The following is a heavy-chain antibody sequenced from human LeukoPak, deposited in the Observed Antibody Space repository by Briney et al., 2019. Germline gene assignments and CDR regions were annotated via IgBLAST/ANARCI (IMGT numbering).Heavy chain of an antibody. CDR1: GFTFSNYW. D-gene: IGHD2-21*01. CDR2: IYTDGSST. J-gene: IGHJ6*03. Sequence: GGSLRLSCAASGFTFSNYWMHWVRQAPGKGLVWVSRIYTDGSSTTYADSVKGRFTISRDNARNALYLQMNSLRAVDTAVYYCARGSASGASNYYYYMDVWGKGTTVTVSS. V-gene: IGHV3-74*01. CDR3: ARGSASGASNYYYYMDV.